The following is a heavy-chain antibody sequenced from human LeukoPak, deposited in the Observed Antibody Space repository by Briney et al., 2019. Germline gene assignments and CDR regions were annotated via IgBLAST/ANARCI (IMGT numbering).Heavy chain of an antibody. CDR3: AEGGVATIYNY. CDR1: GFTFSTYA. D-gene: IGHD5-12*01. V-gene: IGHV3-23*01. CDR2: ISAGGSNT. Sequence: GGSLRLSCTASGFTFSTYAMSWVRQAPGRGLEWVSVISAGGSNTYYADSVKGRFTISRDNSKNTLYLQMNSLRAEDTAVYYCAEGGVATIYNYWGQGTLVTVSS. J-gene: IGHJ4*02.